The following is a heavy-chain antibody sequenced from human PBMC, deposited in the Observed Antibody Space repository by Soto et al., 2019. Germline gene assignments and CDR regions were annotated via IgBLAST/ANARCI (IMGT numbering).Heavy chain of an antibody. CDR2: INHSGST. V-gene: IGHV4-34*01. CDR3: ARVSKEYYDFWSGYYTPRLGGMDV. D-gene: IGHD3-3*01. CDR1: GGSFSVYY. J-gene: IGHJ6*02. Sequence: SETLSLTCAVYGGSFSVYYWSWIRHPPGKGLEWIGEINHSGSTNYNPSLKSRVTISVDTSKNQFSLKLSSVTAADTAVYYCARVSKEYYDFWSGYYTPRLGGMDVWGQGTTVTVSS.